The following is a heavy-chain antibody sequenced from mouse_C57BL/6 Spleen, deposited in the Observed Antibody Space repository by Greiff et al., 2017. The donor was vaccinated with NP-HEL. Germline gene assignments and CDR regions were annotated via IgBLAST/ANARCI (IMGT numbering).Heavy chain of an antibody. D-gene: IGHD2-3*01. CDR1: GYTFTSYW. Sequence: QVQLQQPGAELVRPGSSVKLSCKASGYTFTSYWMDWVKQRPGQGLEWIGNIYPSDSETHYNQKFKDKATLTVDKSSSTAYMQLSSLTSEDSAVYYCARRGLYDGYYPYWGQGTLVTVSA. CDR3: ARRGLYDGYYPY. V-gene: IGHV1-61*01. CDR2: IYPSDSET. J-gene: IGHJ3*01.